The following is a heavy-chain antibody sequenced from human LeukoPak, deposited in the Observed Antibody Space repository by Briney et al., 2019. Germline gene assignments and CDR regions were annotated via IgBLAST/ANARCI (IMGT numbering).Heavy chain of an antibody. CDR1: GGTFSSYA. CDR3: ARGGGSIAVAGSDAFDI. Sequence: ASVKVSCKASGGTFSSYAISWVRQAPGQGLEWMGGIIPIFGTANYAQKFQGRVTITADESTSTAYMELSSLRSEDTAVYYCARGGGSIAVAGSDAFDIWGQGTMVTVSS. CDR2: IIPIFGTA. J-gene: IGHJ3*02. D-gene: IGHD6-19*01. V-gene: IGHV1-69*13.